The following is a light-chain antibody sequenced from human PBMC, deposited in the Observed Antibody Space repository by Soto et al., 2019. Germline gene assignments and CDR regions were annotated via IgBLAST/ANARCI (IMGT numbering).Light chain of an antibody. CDR3: QQYNSWPRT. Sequence: EIVMTQSPATLSVSPGDRATLSCRATQSVSRNLAWYQQKAGQAPRLLIYGSSTRATGVPARFSGGGSGTDFTLTISSLQSEDFAFYYCQQYNSWPRTFGQGTKVDI. CDR1: QSVSRN. V-gene: IGKV3-15*01. J-gene: IGKJ1*01. CDR2: GSS.